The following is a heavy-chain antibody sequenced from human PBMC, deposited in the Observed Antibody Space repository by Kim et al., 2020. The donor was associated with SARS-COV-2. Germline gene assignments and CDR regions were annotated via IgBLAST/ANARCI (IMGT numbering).Heavy chain of an antibody. J-gene: IGHJ3*02. D-gene: IGHD6-19*01. CDR2: INAGNGNT. CDR3: ARVGIAVAGTDDAFDI. V-gene: IGHV1-3*01. CDR1: GYTFTSYA. Sequence: ASVKVSCKASGYTFTSYAMHWVRQAPGQRLEWMGWINAGNGNTKYSQKFQGRVTITRDTSASTAYMELSSLRSEDTAVYYCARVGIAVAGTDDAFDIWGQGTMVTVSS.